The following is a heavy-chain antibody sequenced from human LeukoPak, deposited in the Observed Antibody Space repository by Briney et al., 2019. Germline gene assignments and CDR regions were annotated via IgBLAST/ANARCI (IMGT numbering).Heavy chain of an antibody. V-gene: IGHV4-4*07. CDR1: GGSISGYY. J-gene: IGHJ4*02. D-gene: IGHD6-19*01. Sequence: PSETLSLTCTVSGGSISGYYWSWIRQPAGKGLEWIGRIYASGTTNYDPSLKSRVTMSVDTSKNQFSLKLSSVTAADTAVYYCARRYSSAWAFDYWGQGTLVTVSS. CDR3: ARRYSSAWAFDY. CDR2: IYASGTT.